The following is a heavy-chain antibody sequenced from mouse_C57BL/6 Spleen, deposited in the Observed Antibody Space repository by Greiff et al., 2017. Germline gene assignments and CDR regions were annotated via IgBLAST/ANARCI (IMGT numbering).Heavy chain of an antibody. Sequence: QVHVQQPGAELVKPGASVKMSCKASGYTFTSYWITWVKQRPGQGLEWIGDIYPGSGSTNYNEKFKSKATLTVDTSSSTAYMQLSSLTSEDSAVYSCAIWELCSCDFDDWGPGTTVTVSS. V-gene: IGHV1-55*01. CDR3: AIWELCSCDFDD. J-gene: IGHJ1*01. CDR2: IYPGSGST. CDR1: GYTFTSYW. D-gene: IGHD1-3*01.